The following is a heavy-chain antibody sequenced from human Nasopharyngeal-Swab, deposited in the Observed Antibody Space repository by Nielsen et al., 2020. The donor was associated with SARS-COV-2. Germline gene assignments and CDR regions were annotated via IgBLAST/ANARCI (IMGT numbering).Heavy chain of an antibody. V-gene: IGHV3-11*06. CDR1: GFTFSDYY. D-gene: IGHD6-19*01. Sequence: GESLKISCAASGFTFSDYYMSWIRQAPGKGLEWVSYISSSSYTNYADSVKGRFTISRDNAKNSLYLQMNSLRAADTAVYYCARDLSSGWYGSFDYWGQGTLVTVSS. CDR2: ISSSSYT. CDR3: ARDLSSGWYGSFDY. J-gene: IGHJ4*02.